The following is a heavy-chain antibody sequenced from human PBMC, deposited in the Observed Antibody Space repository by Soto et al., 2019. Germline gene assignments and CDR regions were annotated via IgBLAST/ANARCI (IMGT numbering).Heavy chain of an antibody. CDR3: ARGSYVSGSYYESPLDY. CDR2: ISAYDGNT. D-gene: IGHD3-10*01. V-gene: IGHV1-18*01. Sequence: ASVKVSCKTSGYTFTSYGISWVRQAPGHGLEWMGGISAYDGNTNYAQELQGRVTMTTDTSTSTAYMELSSLRSDDTAVYYCARGSYVSGSYYESPLDYWGQGTLVTVS. J-gene: IGHJ4*02. CDR1: GYTFTSYG.